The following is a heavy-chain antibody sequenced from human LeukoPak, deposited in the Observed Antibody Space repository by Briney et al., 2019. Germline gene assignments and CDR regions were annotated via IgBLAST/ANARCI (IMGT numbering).Heavy chain of an antibody. D-gene: IGHD2-15*01. CDR2: IWYDGSNK. J-gene: IGHJ4*02. CDR3: AGEYCSGGSCYGGDLFDY. V-gene: IGHV3-33*01. Sequence: PGGSLRLSCAASGFTFSSYGMHWVRQAPGKGLEWVAVIWYDGSNKYYADSVKGRFTISRDNSKNTLYLQMNSLRAEDTAVYYCAGEYCSGGSCYGGDLFDYWGQGTLLTVSS. CDR1: GFTFSSYG.